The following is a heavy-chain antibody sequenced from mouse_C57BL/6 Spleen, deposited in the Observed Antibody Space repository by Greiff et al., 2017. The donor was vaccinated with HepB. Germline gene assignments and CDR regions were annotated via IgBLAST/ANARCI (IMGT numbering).Heavy chain of an antibody. V-gene: IGHV5-17*01. J-gene: IGHJ4*01. CDR1: GFTFSDYG. CDR3: EREAQATYYAMDY. D-gene: IGHD3-2*02. CDR2: ISSGSSTI. Sequence: EVQVVESGGGLVKPGGSLKLSCAASGFTFSDYGMHWVRQAPEKGLEWVAYISSGSSTIYYADTVKGRFTISRDNAKNTLFLQMTSLRSEDTAMYYCEREAQATYYAMDYWGQGTSVTVSS.